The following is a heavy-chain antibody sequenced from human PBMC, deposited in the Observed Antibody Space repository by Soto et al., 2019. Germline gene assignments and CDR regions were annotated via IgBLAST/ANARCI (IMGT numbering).Heavy chain of an antibody. V-gene: IGHV3-23*01. D-gene: IGHD3-9*01. CDR3: AKGRYFDASGGCANF. CDR1: GFTFNSYA. CDR2: ISGSGWQT. Sequence: EVRLMESGGGFLQPGGSQRLSCVASGFTFNSYAMSWVRQTPEKGLEWVSAISGSGWQTYYAESVQGRFTISSDNSKTTVYLHMNRLRAEDSGIYYCAKGRYFDASGGCANFWGRGTLVTVSS. J-gene: IGHJ2*01.